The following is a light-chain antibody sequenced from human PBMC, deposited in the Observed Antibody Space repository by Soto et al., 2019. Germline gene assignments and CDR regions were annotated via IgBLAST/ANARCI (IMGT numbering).Light chain of an antibody. Sequence: IALTQSPGTLSLSPGERATLSCRASQSVSSYLAWFQQKPGQAPRILIYDASSRVAGIPARFSGSGSGTDCTLTISSLEPEDSAIYYCQQRSTWPLTFGGGTTVEI. CDR3: QQRSTWPLT. V-gene: IGKV3-11*01. J-gene: IGKJ4*01. CDR2: DAS. CDR1: QSVSSY.